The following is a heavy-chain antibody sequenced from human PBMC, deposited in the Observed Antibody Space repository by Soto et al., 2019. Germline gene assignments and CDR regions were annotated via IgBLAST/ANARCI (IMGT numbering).Heavy chain of an antibody. D-gene: IGHD4-17*01. CDR1: GFTFSSYA. CDR3: ARVGTVTTSYYYYGMDV. CDR2: ISYDGSNK. J-gene: IGHJ6*02. Sequence: HPGGSLRLSCAASGFTFSSYAMHWVRQAPGKGLEWVAVISYDGSNKYYADSVKGRFTISRDNSKNTLYLQMNSLRAEDTAVYYCARVGTVTTSYYYYGMDVWGQGTTVTVSS. V-gene: IGHV3-30-3*01.